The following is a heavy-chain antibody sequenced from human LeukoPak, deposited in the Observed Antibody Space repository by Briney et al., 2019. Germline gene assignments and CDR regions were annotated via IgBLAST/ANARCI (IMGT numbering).Heavy chain of an antibody. J-gene: IGHJ4*02. V-gene: IGHV1-46*01. Sequence: GASVKVSCKASGYTFTGYYMHWVRQAPGQGLEWMGIINPSGGSTSYAQKFQGRVTMTRDTSTSTVYMELSSLRSDDTAVYYCASAGIQLMGYWGQGTLVTVSS. CDR1: GYTFTGYY. CDR3: ASAGIQLMGY. D-gene: IGHD5-18*01. CDR2: INPSGGST.